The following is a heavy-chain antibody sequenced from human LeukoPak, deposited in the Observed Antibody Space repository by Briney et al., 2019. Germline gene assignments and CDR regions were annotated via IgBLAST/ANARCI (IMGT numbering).Heavy chain of an antibody. Sequence: QPGGSLRLSCAASGFSVNRNFMTWVRQAPGKGLEWVSLIYGGGGTYYPDSVKGRFTISKDNSRNTLYLQMNSLRVEDTAMYYCTSSSPNYGSGSYYNYWGQGTLVTVSP. CDR3: TSSSPNYGSGSYYNY. CDR1: GFSVNRNF. J-gene: IGHJ4*02. D-gene: IGHD3-10*01. CDR2: IYGGGGT. V-gene: IGHV3-53*01.